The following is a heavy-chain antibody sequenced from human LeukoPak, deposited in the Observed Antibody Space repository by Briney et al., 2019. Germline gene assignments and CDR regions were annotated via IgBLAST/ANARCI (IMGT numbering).Heavy chain of an antibody. CDR3: ARGTAAYFDY. J-gene: IGHJ4*02. V-gene: IGHV4-39*07. CDR2: IYYSGST. D-gene: IGHD6-25*01. CDR1: GGSISSSSYY. Sequence: PSETLSLTCTVSGGSISSSSYYWGWIRQPPGKGLEWIGSIYYSGSTYYNPSLKSRVTISVDTSKNQFSLKLSSVTAADTAVYYCARGTAAYFDYWGQGTLVTVSS.